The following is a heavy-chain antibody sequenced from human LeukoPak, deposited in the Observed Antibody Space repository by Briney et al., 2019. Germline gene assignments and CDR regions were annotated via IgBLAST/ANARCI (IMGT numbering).Heavy chain of an antibody. CDR2: INSDESIT. Sequence: GGSLRLSCAASGFTFSSSWMYWVRQAPGKGLVWVSRINSDESITTYADSAKGRFTISRDNAKNTLYLQMNSLRAEDTAVYYCARGLVPGFLDYWGQGTPVTVSS. D-gene: IGHD4-11*01. CDR3: ARGLVPGFLDY. V-gene: IGHV3-74*01. J-gene: IGHJ4*02. CDR1: GFTFSSSW.